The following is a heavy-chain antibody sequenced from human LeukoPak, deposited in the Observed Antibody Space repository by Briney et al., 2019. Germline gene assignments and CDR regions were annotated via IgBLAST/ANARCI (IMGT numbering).Heavy chain of an antibody. CDR2: INHSGGT. Sequence: SETLSLTCAVYGGSFSGYYWSWIRQPPGKGLEWIGEINHSGGTNYNPSLKSRVTISVDTSKNQFSLKLSSVTAADTAVYYCARAPVRGVIFRIAWFDPWGQGTLVTVSS. J-gene: IGHJ5*02. CDR1: GGSFSGYY. D-gene: IGHD3-10*01. V-gene: IGHV4-34*01. CDR3: ARAPVRGVIFRIAWFDP.